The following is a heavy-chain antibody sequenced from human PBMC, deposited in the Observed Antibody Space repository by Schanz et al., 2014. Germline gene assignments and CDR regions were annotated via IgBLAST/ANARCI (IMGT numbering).Heavy chain of an antibody. Sequence: QVQVEQSGPEVKKPGASVTVSCQASGYNFTTYTMNWVRQAPGQGLEWMGRIIPSLGLANYAQKFQGRVTITADRSTSTAYMELSSLRSEDTAVYYCARGYGDSPTDFWGQGTLVTVSS. V-gene: IGHV1-69*09. CDR3: ARGYGDSPTDF. D-gene: IGHD4-17*01. CDR2: IIPSLGLA. J-gene: IGHJ4*02. CDR1: GYNFTTYT.